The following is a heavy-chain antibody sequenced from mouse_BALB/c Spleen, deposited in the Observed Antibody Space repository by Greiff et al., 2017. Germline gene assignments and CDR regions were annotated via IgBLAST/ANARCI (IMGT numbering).Heavy chain of an antibody. V-gene: IGHV5-4*02. CDR2: ISDGGSYT. J-gene: IGHJ3*01. CDR3: ARDRGTHYYAMDY. CDR1: GFTFSDYY. D-gene: IGHD1-1*02. Sequence: EVMLVESGGGLVKPGGSLKLSCAASGFTFSDYYMYWVRQTPEKRLEWVATISDGGSYTYYPDSVKGRFTISRDNAKNNLYLQMSSLKSEDTAMYYCARDRGTHYYAMDYWGQGTLVTVSA.